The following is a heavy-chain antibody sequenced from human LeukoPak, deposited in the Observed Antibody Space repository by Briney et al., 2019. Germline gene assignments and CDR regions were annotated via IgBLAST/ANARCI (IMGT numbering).Heavy chain of an antibody. V-gene: IGHV4-59*01. D-gene: IGHD4-17*01. CDR2: IYYSGST. J-gene: IGHJ4*02. CDR1: GGSISSYY. CDR3: ATVMTTVTTVEDY. Sequence: PSETLSLTCTVSGGSISSYYWTWIRQPPGKGLEWIGYIYYSGSTNYNPSLKSRVTISVDTSKNQFSLKLSSVTAADTAVYYCATVMTTVTTVEDYWGQGTLVTVSS.